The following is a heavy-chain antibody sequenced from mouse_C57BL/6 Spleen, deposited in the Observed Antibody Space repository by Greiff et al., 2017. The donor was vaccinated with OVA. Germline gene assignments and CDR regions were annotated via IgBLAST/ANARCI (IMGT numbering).Heavy chain of an antibody. CDR2: IRNKANGYPT. Sequence: EVKVVESGGGLVQPGGSLSLSCAASGFTFTDYYMSWVRQPPGKALEWLGFIRNKANGYPTEYSASVKGRFTISRDNSQSILYIQMKALRAEDSATDYCARYGYYGDAMDYWGQGTSVTVSS. J-gene: IGHJ4*01. D-gene: IGHD1-1*01. V-gene: IGHV7-3*01. CDR3: ARYGYYGDAMDY. CDR1: GFTFTDYY.